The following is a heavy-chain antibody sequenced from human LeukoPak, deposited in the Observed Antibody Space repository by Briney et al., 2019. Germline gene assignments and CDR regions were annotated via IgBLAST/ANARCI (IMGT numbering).Heavy chain of an antibody. CDR2: ISSSGTTI. Sequence: PGGSLRLSCAASGFTVSSNYMSWIRQAPGKGVEWLSYISSSGTTIYYADSVKGRFTISRDNAKNSLYLQMNSLRAEDTAVYYCARETRVRWTDYWGQGILVTVSS. CDR1: GFTVSSNY. CDR3: ARETRVRWTDY. V-gene: IGHV3-11*04. J-gene: IGHJ4*02. D-gene: IGHD5-24*01.